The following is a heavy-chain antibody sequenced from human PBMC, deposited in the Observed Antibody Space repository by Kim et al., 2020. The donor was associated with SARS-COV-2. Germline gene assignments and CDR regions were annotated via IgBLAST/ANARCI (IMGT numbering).Heavy chain of an antibody. CDR1: GGSISSSSYY. D-gene: IGHD3-3*01. V-gene: IGHV4-39*01. CDR3: ARRKGYYDFWSGWGAGGSIDY. CDR2: IYYSGST. J-gene: IGHJ4*02. Sequence: SETLSLTCTVSGGSISSSSYYWGWIRQPPGKGLEWIGSIYYSGSTYYNPSLKSRVTISVDTSKNQFSLKLSSVTAADTAVYYCARRKGYYDFWSGWGAGGSIDYWGQGTLVTVSS.